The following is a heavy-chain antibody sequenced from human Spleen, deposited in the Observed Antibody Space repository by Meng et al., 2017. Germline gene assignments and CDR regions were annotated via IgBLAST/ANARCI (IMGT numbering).Heavy chain of an antibody. D-gene: IGHD2/OR15-2a*01. CDR3: ARGRISTYWYFDL. V-gene: IGHV4-34*01. CDR2: INHSGST. CDR1: GGSISSYY. Sequence: SETLSLTCTVSGGSISSYYWSWIRQPPGKGLEWIGEINHSGSTNYNPSLKSRVTISVDTSKNQFSLKLSSVTAADTAVYYCARGRISTYWYFDLWGRGTLVTVSS. J-gene: IGHJ2*01.